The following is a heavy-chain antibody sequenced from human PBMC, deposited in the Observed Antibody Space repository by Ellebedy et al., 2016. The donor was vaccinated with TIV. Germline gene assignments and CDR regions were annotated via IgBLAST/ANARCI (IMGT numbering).Heavy chain of an antibody. CDR2: ISGSGGST. CDR1: GFTFSSYG. D-gene: IGHD2-21*02. CDR3: ATLGGDDKSEVDY. Sequence: GGSLRLSXAASGFTFSSYGMHWVRQAPGKGLEWVSAISGSGGSTYYADSVKGRFTISRDNAKNSLYLQMNSLRSEDTAVYYCATLGGDDKSEVDYWGQGTLVTVSS. V-gene: IGHV3-NL1*01. J-gene: IGHJ4*02.